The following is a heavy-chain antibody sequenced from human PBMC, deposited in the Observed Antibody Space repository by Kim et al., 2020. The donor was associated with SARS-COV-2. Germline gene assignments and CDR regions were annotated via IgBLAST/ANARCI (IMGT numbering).Heavy chain of an antibody. D-gene: IGHD1-1*01. CDR3: AQRLGNSNIDY. Sequence: GESLKISCKVSGDSLSSYWIAWVRQMPGKGLEWMGIIYPGDSDTKYSPSFQGQVTISADKSITTAYLHWSTLRASDTAMYYCAQRLGNSNIDYWGQGTLVTVSS. J-gene: IGHJ4*02. CDR1: GDSLSSYW. V-gene: IGHV5-51*01. CDR2: IYPGDSDT.